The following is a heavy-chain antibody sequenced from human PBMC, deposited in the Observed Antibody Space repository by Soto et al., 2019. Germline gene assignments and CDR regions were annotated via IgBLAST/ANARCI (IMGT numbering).Heavy chain of an antibody. CDR1: GYTFTSYY. Sequence: ASVKVSCKASGYTFTSYYMHWVRQAPGQGLEWMGIIKPSGGSTSYAQKFQGRVTMTRDTSTSTVYMELSSLRSEDTAVYYCAKEGSTIFGVVSYLDVWGKGTTVTVSS. J-gene: IGHJ6*04. CDR2: IKPSGGST. V-gene: IGHV1-46*03. D-gene: IGHD3-3*01. CDR3: AKEGSTIFGVVSYLDV.